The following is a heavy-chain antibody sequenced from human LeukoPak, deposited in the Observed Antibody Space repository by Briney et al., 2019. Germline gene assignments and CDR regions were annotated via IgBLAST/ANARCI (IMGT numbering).Heavy chain of an antibody. D-gene: IGHD2-2*02. CDR3: ASLAAPGYCSSTSCYRFDP. Sequence: GASVKVSCKASGGTFSSYAISWVRQAPGQGLEWMGGIIPIFGTANYAQKFQGRVTITTDESTSTAYMELSSLRSEDTAVYYCASLAAPGYCSSTSCYRFDPWGQGTLVTVSS. CDR2: IIPIFGTA. V-gene: IGHV1-69*05. CDR1: GGTFSSYA. J-gene: IGHJ5*02.